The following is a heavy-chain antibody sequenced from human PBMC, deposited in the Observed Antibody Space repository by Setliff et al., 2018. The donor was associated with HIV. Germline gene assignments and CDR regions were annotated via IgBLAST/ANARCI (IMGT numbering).Heavy chain of an antibody. CDR3: TTAVAQNWYGSGNENY. CDR2: IKSKTDGETE. D-gene: IGHD3-10*01. J-gene: IGHJ4*02. CDR1: GFTFTNAW. Sequence: EGSLRLSRAASGFTFTNAWMSWVRQAPGKGLEWVGRIKSKTDGETEDYAAPVKGRFTISRDDSRSTLYLQMNSLITEDTALYYCTTAVAQNWYGSGNENYWGQGTRGTVS. V-gene: IGHV3-15*01.